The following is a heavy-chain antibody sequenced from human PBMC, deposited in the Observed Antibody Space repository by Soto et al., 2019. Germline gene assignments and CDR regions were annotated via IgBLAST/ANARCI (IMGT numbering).Heavy chain of an antibody. J-gene: IGHJ4*02. CDR1: GYTFTSYA. Sequence: GASVKVSCKASGYTFTSYAMHWVRQAPGQRLEWMGWINAGNGNTKYSQKFQGRVTITRDTSASTAYMELSSLRSEDTAVYYCARDSLSMLVGATYFDYWGQGTLVTVSS. CDR3: ARDSLSMLVGATYFDY. D-gene: IGHD1-26*01. V-gene: IGHV1-3*01. CDR2: INAGNGNT.